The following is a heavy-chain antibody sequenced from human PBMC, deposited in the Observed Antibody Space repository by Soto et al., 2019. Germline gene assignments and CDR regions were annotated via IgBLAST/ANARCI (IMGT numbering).Heavy chain of an antibody. CDR1: GGSFSGYY. CDR2: INHSGST. CDR3: ARGGGDFPIYYYYYYMDV. D-gene: IGHD3-16*01. J-gene: IGHJ6*03. Sequence: PSETLSLTCAVYGGSFSGYYWSWIRQPPGKGLEWIGEINHSGSTNYNPSLKSRVTISVDTSKNQFSLKLSSVTAADTAVYYCARGGGDFPIYYYYYYMDVWGKGTTVTVSS. V-gene: IGHV4-34*01.